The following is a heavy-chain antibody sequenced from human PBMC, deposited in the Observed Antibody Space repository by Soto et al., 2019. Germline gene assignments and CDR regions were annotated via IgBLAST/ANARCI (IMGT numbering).Heavy chain of an antibody. CDR3: ARGSDGVWNWFDP. J-gene: IGHJ5*02. CDR1: GGSISSGFYS. V-gene: IGHV4-30-2*01. D-gene: IGHD2-21*02. CDR2: IYNSGNT. Sequence: SETLSLTCAVSGGSISSGFYSWSCIRQPPGQGLEWIGYIYNSGNTYYNPSLMSRVTISVDRSQNHFSLKLTSVTAADTAVYYCARGSDGVWNWFDPWGQGTQVTVSS.